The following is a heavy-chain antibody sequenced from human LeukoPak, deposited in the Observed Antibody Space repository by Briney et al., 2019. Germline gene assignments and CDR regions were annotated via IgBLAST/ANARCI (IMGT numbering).Heavy chain of an antibody. D-gene: IGHD3/OR15-3a*01. J-gene: IGHJ6*03. CDR1: GYTFTSYD. CDR2: MNPNSGNT. Sequence: ASGKVSCKASGYTFTSYDINWVRQATGQGLEWVGWMNPNSGNTGYAQKFQGRVAMTKNTSIRTAYMDLTSLRSEDTAVYYCARALSWTTESYYYMDVWGKGTTVTVSS. CDR3: ARALSWTTESYYYMDV. V-gene: IGHV1-8*01.